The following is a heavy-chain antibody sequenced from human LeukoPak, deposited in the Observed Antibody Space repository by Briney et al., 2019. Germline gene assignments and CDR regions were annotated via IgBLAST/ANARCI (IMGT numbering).Heavy chain of an antibody. CDR1: GFTFSNYA. V-gene: IGHV3-23*01. CDR2: VSGSGATT. CDR3: AREPRVAGTTMV. Sequence: PGGSLRLSCAASGFTFSNYAMTWVRQAPGQGLEWVSTVSGSGATTYYADSVKGRFTISRDNSKNTLYLQMNSLRAEDTAVYYCAREPRVAGTTMVWGQGTMVTVSS. J-gene: IGHJ3*01. D-gene: IGHD6-19*01.